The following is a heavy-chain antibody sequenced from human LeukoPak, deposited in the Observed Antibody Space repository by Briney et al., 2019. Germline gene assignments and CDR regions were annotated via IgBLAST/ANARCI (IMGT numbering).Heavy chain of an antibody. J-gene: IGHJ4*02. V-gene: IGHV3-23*01. CDR1: GFTLRNYA. D-gene: IGHD2-8*02. CDR2: IGAGDKYT. CDR3: AKDARGYCSGGACYTDY. Sequence: PGGSLRLSCAASGFTLRNYAMSWVRQAPGMGLEWVSSIGAGDKYTYYADSVKGRFTISRDNSKNTLYLQMNSLRAEDTAVYYCAKDARGYCSGGACYTDYWGQGTLVSVSS.